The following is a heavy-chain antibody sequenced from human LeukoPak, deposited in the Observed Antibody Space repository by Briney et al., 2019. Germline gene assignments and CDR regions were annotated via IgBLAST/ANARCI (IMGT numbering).Heavy chain of an antibody. CDR2: IRFDGSNR. Sequence: GGSLRLSCAVSGFTFSSYGMHWVRQAPGKGLEWVAFIRFDGSNRYSADSVKGRFTISRDNSKNTLFLQMNSLRPDDTAVFYCAKDTAAYDSSAYYNPYIDYWGQGTLVTVSS. CDR3: AKDTAAYDSSAYYNPYIDY. V-gene: IGHV3-30*02. CDR1: GFTFSSYG. J-gene: IGHJ4*02. D-gene: IGHD3-22*01.